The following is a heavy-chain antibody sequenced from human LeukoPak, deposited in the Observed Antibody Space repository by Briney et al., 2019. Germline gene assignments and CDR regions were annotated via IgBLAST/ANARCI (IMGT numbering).Heavy chain of an antibody. CDR1: GGSISSGGYY. V-gene: IGHV4-30-2*01. CDR3: AREATDDSNGPHAFDI. Sequence: SVTLSLTCTVSGGSISSGGYYWSWIRQPPGKGLEWIGYIYHSGSTYYNPSLKSRVTISVDRSKNQFSLKLSSVTAADTAVYYCAREATDDSNGPHAFDIWGQGTMVTVSS. D-gene: IGHD1-1*01. J-gene: IGHJ3*02. CDR2: IYHSGST.